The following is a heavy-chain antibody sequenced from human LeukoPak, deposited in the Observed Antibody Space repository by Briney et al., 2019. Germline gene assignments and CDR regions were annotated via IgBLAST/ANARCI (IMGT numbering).Heavy chain of an antibody. J-gene: IGHJ4*02. Sequence: GGSLRLSCAASGFTFSSYSMNWVRQAPGKGLEWASSISSSSSYIYYADSVKGRFTISRDNAKNSLYLQMNSLRAEDTAVYYCARDLDYGDYAFDYWGLGTLVTVSS. CDR3: ARDLDYGDYAFDY. V-gene: IGHV3-21*01. CDR1: GFTFSSYS. CDR2: ISSSSSYI. D-gene: IGHD4-17*01.